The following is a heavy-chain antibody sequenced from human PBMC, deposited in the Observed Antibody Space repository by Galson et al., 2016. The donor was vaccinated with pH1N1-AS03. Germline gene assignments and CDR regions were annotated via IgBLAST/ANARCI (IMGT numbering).Heavy chain of an antibody. CDR1: GFTFTSSW. CDR3: VREQGGSDDY. Sequence: SLRLSCAASGFTFTSSWMHWVRQAPGKGLVWVSHINEDGSTTRYADSVKGRVTISRDNAKNTLYLQMNRLRAEDTAVYFCVREQGGSDDYWDQGTLVSVSS. D-gene: IGHD1-26*01. V-gene: IGHV3-74*01. J-gene: IGHJ4*02. CDR2: INEDGSTT.